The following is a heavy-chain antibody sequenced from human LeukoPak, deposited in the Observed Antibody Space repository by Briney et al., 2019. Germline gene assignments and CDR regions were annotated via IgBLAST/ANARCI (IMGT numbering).Heavy chain of an antibody. J-gene: IGHJ4*02. CDR2: ISGSGGST. CDR3: ARDMLGGQMATITTSDY. D-gene: IGHD5-24*01. CDR1: GFTFSSYA. Sequence: PGGSLRLSCAASGFTFSSYAMSWVRQAPGKGLEWVSAISGSGGSTYYADSVKGRFTISRDNAKNSLYLQMNSLRAEDTAVCYCARDMLGGQMATITTSDYWGQGTLVTVSS. V-gene: IGHV3-23*01.